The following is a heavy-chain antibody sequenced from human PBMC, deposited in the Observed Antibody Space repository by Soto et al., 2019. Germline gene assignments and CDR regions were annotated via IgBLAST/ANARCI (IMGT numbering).Heavy chain of an antibody. V-gene: IGHV3-7*05. CDR2: IKQDGSEK. CDR1: GFTFSSYW. D-gene: IGHD3-3*01. Sequence: EVQLVESGGGLVQPGGSLRLSCAASGFTFSSYWMSWVRQAPGKGLEWVANIKQDGSEKYYVDSVKGRFTISRDNAKNSLYLQMNSLRAEDTAVYYWARDGYYDFWSGNLSYYYYGMDVWGQGSTVTVCS. CDR3: ARDGYYDFWSGNLSYYYYGMDV. J-gene: IGHJ6*02.